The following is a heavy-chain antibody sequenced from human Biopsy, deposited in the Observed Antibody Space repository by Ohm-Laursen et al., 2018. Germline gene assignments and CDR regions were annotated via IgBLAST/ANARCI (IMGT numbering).Heavy chain of an antibody. V-gene: IGHV4-4*07. Sequence: GTLSLTCAISGASMTGYFWTWVRQPAGKGLEWIGHIYTIGDTTYNPSLESRVTMSLDTSKNQFSLKMTSLTAADTAVYFCAREDEGLLRALDLWGQGTMVTVSS. D-gene: IGHD3-3*01. CDR1: GASMTGYF. CDR3: AREDEGLLRALDL. J-gene: IGHJ3*01. CDR2: IYTIGDT.